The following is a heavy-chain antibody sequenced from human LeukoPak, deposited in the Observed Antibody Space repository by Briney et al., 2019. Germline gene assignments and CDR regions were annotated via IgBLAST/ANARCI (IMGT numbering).Heavy chain of an antibody. D-gene: IGHD5-12*01. CDR3: ARNPIYSGYDRAIDP. CDR2: ISSSSSYI. V-gene: IGHV3-21*01. J-gene: IGHJ5*02. Sequence: KPGGSLRLSCAASGFTFSSYSMNWVRQAPGKGLEWVSSISSSSSYIYYADSVKGRLTISRDNAKNSLYLQMNSLRAEDTAVYYCARNPIYSGYDRAIDPWGQGTLVTVSS. CDR1: GFTFSSYS.